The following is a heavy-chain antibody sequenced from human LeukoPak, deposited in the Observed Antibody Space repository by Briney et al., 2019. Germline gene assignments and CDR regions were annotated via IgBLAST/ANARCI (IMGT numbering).Heavy chain of an antibody. CDR1: GYSFTSYW. CDR2: IYPGGSDT. D-gene: IGHD3-10*01. J-gene: IGHJ3*02. CDR3: ATRGVKGYDAFDI. Sequence: GESLKISCKGSGYSFTSYWIAWVRQMPGKGLEWMGIIYPGGSDTRYSPSFQGQVTFSADKSISTAYLQWSSLKASDTAMYYCATRGVKGYDAFDIWGQGTMVTVSS. V-gene: IGHV5-51*01.